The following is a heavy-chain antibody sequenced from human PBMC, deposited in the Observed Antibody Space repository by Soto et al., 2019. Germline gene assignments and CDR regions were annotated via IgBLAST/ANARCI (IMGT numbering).Heavy chain of an antibody. Sequence: HITLKESGPTLVKPTQTLTLTCIFSGFSFSADGVGVGWIRQPPGKTLEWLALIYRDDDTRYRPSLKSRLTITKNSXKXEVVLTMTNMDPLDTATYYCAHAFGGTSWPNDAFDVWGQGTVVTVSS. V-gene: IGHV2-5*02. CDR1: GFSFSADGVG. CDR2: IYRDDDT. D-gene: IGHD3-16*01. CDR3: AHAFGGTSWPNDAFDV. J-gene: IGHJ3*01.